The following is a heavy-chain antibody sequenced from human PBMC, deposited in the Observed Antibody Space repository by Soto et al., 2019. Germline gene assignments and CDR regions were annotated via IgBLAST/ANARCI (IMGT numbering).Heavy chain of an antibody. D-gene: IGHD3-10*01. CDR3: ARDEISMVRGTNNWFDP. CDR1: GFIFSYHA. V-gene: IGHV3-23*01. J-gene: IGHJ5*02. Sequence: GGSLRLSFEACGFIFSYHAMSWVRQAPGKGLEWVSAISGNGIATYYADSVKGLFTISRDNSKNTLYLQMNRLRADDTPAYYCARDEISMVRGTNNWFDPWGQGTLVTVYS. CDR2: ISGNGIAT.